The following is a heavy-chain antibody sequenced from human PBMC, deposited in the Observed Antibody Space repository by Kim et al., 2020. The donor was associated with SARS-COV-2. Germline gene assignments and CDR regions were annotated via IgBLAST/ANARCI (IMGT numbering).Heavy chain of an antibody. V-gene: IGHV4-59*09. Sequence: TNYNPSLRSQVTISVDTSKKQFFLRLSSVTAADTAVYYCARGGWSLGPWGQGTLVTVSS. CDR3: ARGGWSLGP. D-gene: IGHD6-19*01. J-gene: IGHJ5*02. CDR2: T.